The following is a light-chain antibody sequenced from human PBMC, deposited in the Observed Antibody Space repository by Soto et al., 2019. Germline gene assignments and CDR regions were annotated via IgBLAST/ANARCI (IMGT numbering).Light chain of an antibody. Sequence: DIQMTQSPSTLSASIGDRVTLTCRAIQSIRNSLAWYQQKPGKAPRLLIYEASSLESGVPSRLSGSGSGTEFTLTISSLQPDDFATYYCQQYSSYSLTFGQGTKVEF. J-gene: IGKJ1*01. CDR3: QQYSSYSLT. V-gene: IGKV1-5*01. CDR1: QSIRNS. CDR2: EAS.